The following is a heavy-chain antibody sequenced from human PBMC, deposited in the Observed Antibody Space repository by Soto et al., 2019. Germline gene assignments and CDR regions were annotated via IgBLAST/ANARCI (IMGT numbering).Heavy chain of an antibody. CDR1: GFTFSSYS. J-gene: IGHJ6*02. V-gene: IGHV3-21*01. D-gene: IGHD6-13*01. CDR3: ARGQEQLASYYYYGMDV. Sequence: GGSLRLSCAASGFTFSSYSMNWVRQAPGKGLEWVSSISSSSSYIYYADSVKGRFTISRDNAKNSLYLQMNSLRAEDTAVYYCARGQEQLASYYYYGMDVWGQGTTVTVSS. CDR2: ISSSSSYI.